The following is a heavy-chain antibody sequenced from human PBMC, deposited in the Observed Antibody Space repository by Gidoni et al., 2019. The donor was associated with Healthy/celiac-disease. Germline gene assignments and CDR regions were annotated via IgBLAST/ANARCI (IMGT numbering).Heavy chain of an antibody. D-gene: IGHD3-3*01. CDR3: ARDLTILGVVSGAFDI. Sequence: EVQLVESGGGLVQPGGSLRLSCAASGFTFRDHYMDWVRQAPGKGLEWVGRTRNKANSYTTEYAASVKGRFTISRDDAKNSLYLQMNSLKTEDTAVYYCARDLTILGVVSGAFDIWGQGTMVTVSS. J-gene: IGHJ3*02. CDR1: GFTFRDHY. V-gene: IGHV3-72*01. CDR2: TRNKANSYTT.